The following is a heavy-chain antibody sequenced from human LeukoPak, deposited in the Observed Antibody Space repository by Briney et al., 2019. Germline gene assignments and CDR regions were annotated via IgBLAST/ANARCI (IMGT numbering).Heavy chain of an antibody. CDR1: GYSFTSYW. V-gene: IGHV5-51*01. CDR2: IYPIDSDI. D-gene: IGHD5-12*01. Sequence: GESLKISCKGSGYSFTSYWIGWVRQMPGKGLEWVGIIYPIDSDIRYSPSFQGQVTISADKSISTAYLQWSSLKASDTAIYYCARSNHYDLDYWGRGTLITVSS. CDR3: ARSNHYDLDY. J-gene: IGHJ4*02.